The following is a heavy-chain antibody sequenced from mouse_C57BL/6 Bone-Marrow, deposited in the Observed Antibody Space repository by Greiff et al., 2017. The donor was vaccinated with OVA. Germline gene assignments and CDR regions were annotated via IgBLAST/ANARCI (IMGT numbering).Heavy chain of an antibody. V-gene: IGHV1-52*01. CDR3: ATPYYYGSRGGFAY. D-gene: IGHD1-1*01. Sequence: QVQLQQPGAELVRPGSSVKLSCKASGYTFTSYWMHWVKQRPIQGLEWIGNIDPSDSETHYNQKFKDKATLTVDKSSSTAYMQLSSLTSEDSAVYYCATPYYYGSRGGFAYWGQGTLVTVSA. J-gene: IGHJ3*01. CDR2: IDPSDSET. CDR1: GYTFTSYW.